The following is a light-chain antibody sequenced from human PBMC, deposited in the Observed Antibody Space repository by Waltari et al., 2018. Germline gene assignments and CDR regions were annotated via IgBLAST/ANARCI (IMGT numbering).Light chain of an antibody. CDR3: AAWDDSLNGPGYV. Sequence: QSVLTQPPSASGTPGQRVTISCSGSSSNIGRNVVNWYQQLPGTAPKLLMFSNNQRPSGVPDRSSGSKSGTSASLAISGLQSEDEADYYCAAWDDSLNGPGYVFGTGTKVSVL. CDR2: SNN. CDR1: SSNIGRNV. J-gene: IGLJ1*01. V-gene: IGLV1-44*01.